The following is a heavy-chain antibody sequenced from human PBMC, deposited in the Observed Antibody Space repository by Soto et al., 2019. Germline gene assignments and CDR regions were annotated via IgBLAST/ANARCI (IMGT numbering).Heavy chain of an antibody. D-gene: IGHD3-16*02. CDR3: ARGNYDYVWGSYRFFDY. Sequence: GSLRLSCAASGFTFSSYGMHWVRQAPGKGLEWVAVIWYDGSNKYYADSVKGRFTISRDNSKNTLYLQMNSLRAEDTAVYYCARGNYDYVWGSYRFFDYWGQGTLVTVSS. CDR2: IWYDGSNK. CDR1: GFTFSSYG. J-gene: IGHJ4*02. V-gene: IGHV3-33*01.